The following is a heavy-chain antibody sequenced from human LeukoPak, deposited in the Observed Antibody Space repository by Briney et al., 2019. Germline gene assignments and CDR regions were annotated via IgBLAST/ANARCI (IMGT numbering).Heavy chain of an antibody. J-gene: IGHJ4*02. V-gene: IGHV1-8*03. Sequence: GASVKVSCKASGYTFTSYDINWVRQATGQGLEWMGWMNPNSGTTVYAQKFQGRVTITRNTSISTAYMELSSLRSEDTAVYYCAREIGPRQLHLWGSAFDYWGQGTLVTVSS. CDR1: GYTFTSYD. CDR2: MNPNSGTT. D-gene: IGHD5-18*01. CDR3: AREIGPRQLHLWGSAFDY.